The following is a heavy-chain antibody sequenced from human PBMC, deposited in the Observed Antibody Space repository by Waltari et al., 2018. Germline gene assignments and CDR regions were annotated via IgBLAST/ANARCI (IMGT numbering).Heavy chain of an antibody. CDR1: GFTFSSYS. Sequence: EVQLVESGGGLVKPGGSPRLSCAASGFTFSSYSMNWVRQAPGKGLEWVSSISSSSSYIYYADSVKGRFTISRDNAKNSLYLQMNSLRAEDTAVYYCARDAVPAAFDYWGQGTLVTVSS. J-gene: IGHJ4*02. V-gene: IGHV3-21*01. D-gene: IGHD2-2*01. CDR3: ARDAVPAAFDY. CDR2: ISSSSSYI.